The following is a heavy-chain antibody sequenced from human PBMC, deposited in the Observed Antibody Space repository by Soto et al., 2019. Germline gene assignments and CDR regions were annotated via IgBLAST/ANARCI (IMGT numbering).Heavy chain of an antibody. CDR1: GFTFSSNA. CDR3: ARDAGSDEPINY. Sequence: GGSLRLSCEASGFTFSSNAMTWVRQAPGKGLEWVSAISDSGGSTYYADSVEGRFAISRDNSRNTVYLEMNSLRAEDTALYYCARDAGSDEPINYWGQGTLFTVS. CDR2: ISDSGGST. J-gene: IGHJ4*02. D-gene: IGHD3-10*01. V-gene: IGHV3-23*01.